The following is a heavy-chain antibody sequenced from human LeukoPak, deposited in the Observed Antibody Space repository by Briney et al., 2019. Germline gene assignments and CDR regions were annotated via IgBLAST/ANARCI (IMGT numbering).Heavy chain of an antibody. CDR2: INPNSGGT. CDR1: GYTFTGYY. D-gene: IGHD3-10*01. CDR3: ARSILWFGESSPDY. V-gene: IGHV1-2*02. Sequence: ASVKVSCKASGYTFTGYYMHWVRQAPGQGLDWMGWINPNSGGTNYAQKFQGRVTMTRDTSISTAYMELSRLRSDDTAVYYCARSILWFGESSPDYWGQGTLVTVSS. J-gene: IGHJ4*02.